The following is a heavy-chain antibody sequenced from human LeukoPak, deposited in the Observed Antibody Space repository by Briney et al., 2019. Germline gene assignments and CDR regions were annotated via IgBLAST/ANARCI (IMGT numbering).Heavy chain of an antibody. V-gene: IGHV4-59*01. D-gene: IGHD3-22*01. CDR3: ARRRYTSGYLDY. CDR1: GGSISSYF. J-gene: IGHJ4*02. Sequence: SETLSLTCTVSGGSISSYFWSWIRQPPGKGLEWIGYIYYSGSTNYNPSLKSRVTISVDTSKNQFSLKLTSVTAADTAVYYCARRRYTSGYLDYWGQGTLVTVSS. CDR2: IYYSGST.